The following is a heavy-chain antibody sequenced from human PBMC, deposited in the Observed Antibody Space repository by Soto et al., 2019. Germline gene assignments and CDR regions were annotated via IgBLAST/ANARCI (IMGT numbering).Heavy chain of an antibody. Sequence: SGPTLVHPSETLTLTCTVSGFSLSNARMGVTWIRQPPGKALEWLAHIFSNDEKAYSPSLKSRLSIYKDTSKNQVVLTMSNMDPMDTATYYCARMGYYFDSTNHYRIWGQVTMVTVSS. D-gene: IGHD3-22*01. J-gene: IGHJ3*02. CDR2: IFSNDEK. CDR1: GFSLSNARMG. CDR3: ARMGYYFDSTNHYRI. V-gene: IGHV2-26*01.